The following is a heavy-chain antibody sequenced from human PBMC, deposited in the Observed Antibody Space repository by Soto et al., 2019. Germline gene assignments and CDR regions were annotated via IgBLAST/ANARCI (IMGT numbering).Heavy chain of an antibody. CDR2: IKQDGSEK. Sequence: GGSLRLSCAASGFTFSSYWMSWVRQAPGKGLEWVANIKQDGSEKYYVDSVKGRFTISRDNAKNSLYMQMNSLRAEDTAVYYCARVSWPPAFDIWGQGTMVTVSS. J-gene: IGHJ3*02. CDR1: GFTFSSYW. V-gene: IGHV3-7*01. CDR3: ARVSWPPAFDI.